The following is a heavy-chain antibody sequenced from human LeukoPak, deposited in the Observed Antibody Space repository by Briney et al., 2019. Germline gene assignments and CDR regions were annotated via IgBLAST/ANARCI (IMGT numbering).Heavy chain of an antibody. CDR1: GFTFSSYS. CDR2: ISSSSSYI. V-gene: IGHV3-21*01. Sequence: GGSLRLSCAASGFTFSSYSMNWVRQAPGKGLEWVSSISSSSSYIYYADSVKGRFTISRDNAKNSLYLQMNSLRAEDTAVYYCAKDVGGSYSFSGPTLHLREKDAFDIWGQGTMVTVSS. J-gene: IGHJ3*02. CDR3: AKDVGGSYSFSGPTLHLREKDAFDI. D-gene: IGHD1-26*01.